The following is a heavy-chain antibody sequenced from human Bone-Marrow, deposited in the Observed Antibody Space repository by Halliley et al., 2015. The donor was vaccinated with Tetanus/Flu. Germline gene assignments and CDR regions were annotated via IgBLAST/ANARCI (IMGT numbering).Heavy chain of an antibody. CDR2: INYNNDRI. J-gene: IGHJ6*02. D-gene: IGHD7-27*01. Sequence: VSGINYNNDRIGYADSVKGRFVISRDNARNVLYLQMDSLRVEDTARYFCAREVPLPGPYGMDVWGQGTTVTVSS. CDR3: AREVPLPGPYGMDV. V-gene: IGHV3-20*03.